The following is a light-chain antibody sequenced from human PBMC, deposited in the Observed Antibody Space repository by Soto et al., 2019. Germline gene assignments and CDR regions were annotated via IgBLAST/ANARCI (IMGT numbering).Light chain of an antibody. V-gene: IGLV1-51*01. J-gene: IGLJ2*01. CDR1: SSNIGNNY. CDR3: GTWDTSLSAVV. CDR2: DNN. Sequence: VVTQPPSVSAAPGQKVTISCSGSSSNIGNNYVSWYQHLPGTAPKLLIYDNNERPSGIPDRFSGSKSGTSATLGITGLQTGDEADYYCGTWDTSLSAVVFGGGTKLTVL.